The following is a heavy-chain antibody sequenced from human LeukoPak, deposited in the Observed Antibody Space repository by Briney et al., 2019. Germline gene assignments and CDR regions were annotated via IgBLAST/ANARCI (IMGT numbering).Heavy chain of an antibody. D-gene: IGHD2-15*01. CDR2: IYYSGST. J-gene: IGHJ4*02. CDR3: AIHRSRGDNY. CDR1: GGSISGYY. V-gene: IGHV4-59*08. Sequence: SETLSLTCTVSGGSISGYYWSWVRQPPGKGLEWIGYIYYSGSTTYNPSLKSRVTMSVDTSKNQLSLRVSSVTAADTAVYYCAIHRSRGDNYWRQGTLVTVSS.